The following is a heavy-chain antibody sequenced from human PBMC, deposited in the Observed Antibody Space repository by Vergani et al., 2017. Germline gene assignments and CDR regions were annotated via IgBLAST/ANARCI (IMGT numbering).Heavy chain of an antibody. CDR3: ARGVGY. CDR2: IYYSGST. CDR1: GGSISSYY. Sequence: QVQLQESGPGLVKPSETLSLTCTVSGGSISSYYWSWIRQPPGKGLEWIGSIYYSGSTYYNPSLKSRVTISVDTSKNQFSLKLSSVTAADTAVYYCARGVGYWGQGTLVTVSS. J-gene: IGHJ4*02. V-gene: IGHV4-39*07. D-gene: IGHD3-10*01.